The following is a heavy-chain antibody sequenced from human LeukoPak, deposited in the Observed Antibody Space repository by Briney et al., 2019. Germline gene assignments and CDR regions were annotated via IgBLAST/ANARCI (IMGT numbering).Heavy chain of an antibody. CDR3: ARVGGFGEFGAFDI. CDR2: INHSGST. CDR1: GGPLSGYY. Sequence: SETLSLTCALYGGPLSGYYWSWIRPPPGKGLEWIGEINHSGSTNYNPSLKSRVTISVDTSKIQFSLKLSSVTAADTAVYYCARVGGFGEFGAFDIWGQGTMVTVSS. V-gene: IGHV4-34*01. D-gene: IGHD3-10*01. J-gene: IGHJ3*02.